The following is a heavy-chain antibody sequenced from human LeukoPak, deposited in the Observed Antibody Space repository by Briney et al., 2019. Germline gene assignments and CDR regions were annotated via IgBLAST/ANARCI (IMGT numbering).Heavy chain of an antibody. Sequence: SETLSLTCTVSGGSINSYYWSWIRQPPGKGLEWIGYIYYSGSTNYNPSLKSRVTISVDTSKNQFSLRLSSVTAADTAVYYCARVVRGVTVHYYYYMDVWGKGTTVTVSS. CDR1: GGSINSYY. CDR2: IYYSGST. V-gene: IGHV4-59*01. J-gene: IGHJ6*03. D-gene: IGHD3-3*01. CDR3: ARVVRGVTVHYYYYMDV.